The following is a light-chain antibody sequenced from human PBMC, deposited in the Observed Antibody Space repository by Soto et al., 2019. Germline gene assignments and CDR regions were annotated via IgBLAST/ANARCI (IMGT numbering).Light chain of an antibody. CDR1: QSLSNNY. CDR2: GAF. Sequence: PEERATLSCRASQSLSNNYLAWYQQKPGQAPRLLIYGAFSRATGIPDRFSGSGSGTDFTLTISRLEPEDFAVYYCQQYNRVPRTFGQGTKVDIK. CDR3: QQYNRVPRT. V-gene: IGKV3-20*01. J-gene: IGKJ1*01.